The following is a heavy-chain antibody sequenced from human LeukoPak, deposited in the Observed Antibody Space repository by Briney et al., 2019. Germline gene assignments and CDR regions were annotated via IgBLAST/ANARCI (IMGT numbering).Heavy chain of an antibody. D-gene: IGHD2-2*01. CDR1: GGSISSSSYY. CDR2: IYYSGST. V-gene: IGHV4-39*01. Sequence: SETLSLTCTVSGGSISSSSYYWGWIRPPPGKGLELIGIIYYSGSTYYNPSLKSRLTISVDTSKNQFSLKLSSVTATDTAVYYCARRGYCSSTSCYEYWFDPWGQGTLVTVSP. J-gene: IGHJ5*02. CDR3: ARRGYCSSTSCYEYWFDP.